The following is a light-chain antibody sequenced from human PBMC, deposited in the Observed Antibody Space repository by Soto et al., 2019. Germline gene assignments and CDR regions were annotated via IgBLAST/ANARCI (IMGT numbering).Light chain of an antibody. Sequence: DIQMTQSPSSLSASVGDRVTITCRASQSISSYLNWYQQKPGKAPKLLIYAASSLQSGVPSRFSGSGSGTDFTLTISSLQPDDFATYYCQQSYSTPRTVGQGTKVDIK. J-gene: IGKJ1*01. V-gene: IGKV1-39*01. CDR3: QQSYSTPRT. CDR1: QSISSY. CDR2: AAS.